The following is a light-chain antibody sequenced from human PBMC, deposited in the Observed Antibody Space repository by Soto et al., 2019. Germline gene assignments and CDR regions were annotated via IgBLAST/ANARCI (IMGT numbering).Light chain of an antibody. CDR2: SAS. V-gene: IGKV1-12*01. CDR1: QDIGVR. Sequence: DIQMTQSPAFVSASIGDRVTITCRASQDIGVRLAWFQQKPGKAPKYLIQSASSLQSGVPSTFSGSGSGTDFTLIISNLQPDDFATYYCQQFKDYVWTFGQGTKVDIK. CDR3: QQFKDYVWT. J-gene: IGKJ1*01.